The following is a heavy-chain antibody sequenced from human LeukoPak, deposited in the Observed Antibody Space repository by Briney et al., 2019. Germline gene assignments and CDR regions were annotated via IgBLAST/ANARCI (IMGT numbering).Heavy chain of an antibody. D-gene: IGHD6-13*01. J-gene: IGHJ4*02. V-gene: IGHV3-30*02. CDR1: GFSFSGYG. Sequence: GGSLRLSCAASGFSFSGYGMHWVRQAPGKGLEWVALIRFDGTNKYYADSVKGRFTISRDNSKNTLYLQMNSLRAEDTAVYYCARDREPGIAAAGGFDYWGQGTLVTVSS. CDR2: IRFDGTNK. CDR3: ARDREPGIAAAGGFDY.